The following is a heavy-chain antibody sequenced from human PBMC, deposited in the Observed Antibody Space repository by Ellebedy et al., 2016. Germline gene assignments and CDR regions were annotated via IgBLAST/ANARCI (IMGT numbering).Heavy chain of an antibody. D-gene: IGHD3-10*01. CDR2: ISWNSAAI. CDR3: AKGTMDYLHH. Sequence: SLKISXATSGFTFDDYALHWVRQVPGKGLEWVSGISWNSAAIGYGEAVKGRFSISRDSGKNYLYLQMNSLRVEDTALYFCAKGTMDYLHHWGQGTLVTVSS. V-gene: IGHV3-9*01. CDR1: GFTFDDYA. J-gene: IGHJ4*02.